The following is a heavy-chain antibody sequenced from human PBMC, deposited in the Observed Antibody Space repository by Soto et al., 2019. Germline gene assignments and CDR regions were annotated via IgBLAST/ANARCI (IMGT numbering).Heavy chain of an antibody. D-gene: IGHD2-15*01. J-gene: IGHJ4*02. Sequence: QVQLVQSGAEVKKPGSSVKVSCKSSGGTFGSYAISWVRQAPGQGLEWMGGVIPIFGTPHYGQKFHGRVTITADIPTSTAYLELSRLKSADTAVYYCAKIRWTISLQEEDAIWGQGTLVTVSS. V-gene: IGHV1-69*06. CDR3: AKIRWTISLQEEDAI. CDR2: VIPIFGTP. CDR1: GGTFGSYA.